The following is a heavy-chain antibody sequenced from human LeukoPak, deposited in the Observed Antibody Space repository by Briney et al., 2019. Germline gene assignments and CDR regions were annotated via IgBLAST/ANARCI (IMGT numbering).Heavy chain of an antibody. J-gene: IGHJ4*02. CDR2: ISGSGGST. CDR1: GFTFSSYA. V-gene: IGHV3-23*01. D-gene: IGHD3-9*01. CDR3: AKTTYYDILTGYSPTDY. Sequence: GGSLRLSCAASGFTFSSYAMSWVRQAPGKGLEWVSAISGSGGSTYYADSVKGQFTISRDNSKNTLYLQMNSLRAEDTAVYYCAKTTYYDILTGYSPTDYWGQGTLVTVSS.